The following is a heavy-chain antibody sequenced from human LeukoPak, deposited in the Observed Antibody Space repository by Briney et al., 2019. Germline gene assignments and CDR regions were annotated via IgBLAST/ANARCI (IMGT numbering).Heavy chain of an antibody. J-gene: IGHJ4*02. D-gene: IGHD2-2*01. CDR3: ARDRYCSTVSCSFDY. Sequence: SQTLSLTCAISRDSLSSNSVAWNWLRQSPARGVEWLGRTYYRSQWYNDYALSVRSRITINPDTSKNLFSLQLNSVTPEDTAVYYCARDRYCSTVSCSFDYWGQGTLVTVSS. V-gene: IGHV6-1*01. CDR1: RDSLSSNSVA. CDR2: TYYRSQWYN.